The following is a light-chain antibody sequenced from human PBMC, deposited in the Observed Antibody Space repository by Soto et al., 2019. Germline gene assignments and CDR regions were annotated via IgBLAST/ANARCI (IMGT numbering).Light chain of an antibody. J-gene: IGLJ3*02. CDR3: CSYAGTYTWV. Sequence: QSALTQPRSVSASPGQSVTLSCTGTRSDVGGYKYVAWYQQHPGTVPKLMIYDVSKRPSGVPDRFSGSKSGNTASLTISGLQAEDEADYYSCSYAGTYTWVFGGGTQLTVL. CDR2: DVS. CDR1: RSDVGGYKY. V-gene: IGLV2-11*01.